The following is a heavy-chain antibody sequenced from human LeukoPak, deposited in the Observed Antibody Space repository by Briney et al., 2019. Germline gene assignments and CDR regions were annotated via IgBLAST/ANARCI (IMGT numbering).Heavy chain of an antibody. CDR1: GFTFRNYW. J-gene: IGHJ4*02. V-gene: IGHV3-7*01. D-gene: IGHD4-11*01. CDR3: ASEGQLVRQYIY. CDR2: INQDGSQT. Sequence: GGSLRLSCAVSGFTFRNYWMAWVRQAPGKGLEWVAYINQDGSQTYYVDSVRGRFTISRDNAQNSLYLEMNTLRVEDTAVYYCASEGQLVRQYIYWGQGTLVTVSS.